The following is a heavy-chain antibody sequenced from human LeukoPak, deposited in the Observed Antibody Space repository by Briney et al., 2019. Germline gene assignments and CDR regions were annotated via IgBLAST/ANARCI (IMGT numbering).Heavy chain of an antibody. J-gene: IGHJ4*02. D-gene: IGHD6-13*01. Sequence: SETLSPTCTVSGGSISSYYWSWIRQPPGKGLEWIGYIYYSGTTNYNPSLKSRVTISVDTSKNQFSLKLSSVTAADTAVYYCARGVYIAAAQYGYWGQGTLVSVSS. CDR1: GGSISSYY. CDR3: ARGVYIAAAQYGY. CDR2: IYYSGTT. V-gene: IGHV4-59*01.